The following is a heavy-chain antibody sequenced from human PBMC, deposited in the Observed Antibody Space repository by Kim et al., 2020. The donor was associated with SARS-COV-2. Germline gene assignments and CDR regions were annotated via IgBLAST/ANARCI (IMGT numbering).Heavy chain of an antibody. CDR2: IDPSDSYT. Sequence: GESLKISCKGSGYSFTSYWISWVRQMPGKGLEWMGRIDPSDSYTNYSPSFQGHVTISADKSISTAYLQWSSLKASDTAMYYCARHPTPRYSSSWEVDYWGQGTLVTVSS. J-gene: IGHJ4*02. V-gene: IGHV5-10-1*01. CDR1: GYSFTSYW. CDR3: ARHPTPRYSSSWEVDY. D-gene: IGHD6-13*01.